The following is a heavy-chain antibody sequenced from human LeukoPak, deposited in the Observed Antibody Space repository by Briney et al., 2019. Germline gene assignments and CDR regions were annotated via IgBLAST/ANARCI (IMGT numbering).Heavy chain of an antibody. D-gene: IGHD3-16*01. CDR3: ARVSGWGPSKKYFDH. J-gene: IGHJ4*02. Sequence: PSETLSLTCSVSGDSITSTTYAWGWIRQPPGKGLEWIGSLFYSGATYYNPSLKSRVTISVDTSKNKFSLKLTSVTAADSAVYYCARVSGWGPSKKYFDHWGQGTLVTVSP. CDR2: LFYSGAT. V-gene: IGHV4-39*01. CDR1: GDSITSTTYA.